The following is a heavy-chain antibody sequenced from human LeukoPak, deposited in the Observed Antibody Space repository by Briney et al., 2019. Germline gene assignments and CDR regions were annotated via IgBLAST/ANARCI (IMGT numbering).Heavy chain of an antibody. V-gene: IGHV3-9*03. CDR1: GFTFDDYA. CDR3: AKCRISWYDAFDI. D-gene: IGHD6-13*01. J-gene: IGHJ3*02. CDR2: ISWNSGSI. Sequence: PGGSLRLSCAASGFTFDDYAMHWVRQAPGKGLEWVSGISWNSGSIGYADSVKGRFTISRDNAKNSLYLQMNSLRAEDMALYYCAKCRISWYDAFDIWGQGTMVTVSS.